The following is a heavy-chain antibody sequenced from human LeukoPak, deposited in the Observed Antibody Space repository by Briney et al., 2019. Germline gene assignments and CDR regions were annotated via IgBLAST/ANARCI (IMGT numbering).Heavy chain of an antibody. CDR3: ARGPGYSGYVR. V-gene: IGHV3-21*01. Sequence: PGGSLRLSCAASGFTFSSYSMNWVRQAPGKGLEWVSSISSSSSSYVYYADSVKGRFTISRDNAKNSLYLQMNSLRAEDTAVYYCARGPGYSGYVRWGQGTLVTVSS. CDR1: GFTFSSYS. D-gene: IGHD5-12*01. CDR2: ISSSSSSYV. J-gene: IGHJ4*02.